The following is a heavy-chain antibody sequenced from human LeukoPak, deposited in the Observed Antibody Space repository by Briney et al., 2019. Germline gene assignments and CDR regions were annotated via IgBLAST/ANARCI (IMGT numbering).Heavy chain of an antibody. CDR3: ARQHVAYYFFSVIDV. D-gene: IGHD5-12*01. J-gene: IGHJ6*04. V-gene: IGHV5-51*01. CDR1: GYSFTTYW. Sequence: GESLKISCKGSGYSFTTYWIAWVRQMPGKGLEWMGIIYPGDSDTRYSPSFQCQVTISADKSISTAFLQWSSLKASDTAMYYCARQHVAYYFFSVIDVWGKGTTVTVSS. CDR2: IYPGDSDT.